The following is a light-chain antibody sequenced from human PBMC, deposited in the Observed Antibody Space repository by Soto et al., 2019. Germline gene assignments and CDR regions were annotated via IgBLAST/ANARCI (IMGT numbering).Light chain of an antibody. CDR1: QSIPSNS. CDR2: AAS. V-gene: IGKV3-20*01. CDR3: QQYGISPPT. J-gene: IGKJ4*01. Sequence: EVVLTQSPGTLSLSPGDRATLSCRASQSIPSNSLAWYQQKPGQAPSLLIFAASTRATGIPDRFSGSGSATDFTLTISRLEPEDFAVFHCQQYGISPPTFGGWTKVEI.